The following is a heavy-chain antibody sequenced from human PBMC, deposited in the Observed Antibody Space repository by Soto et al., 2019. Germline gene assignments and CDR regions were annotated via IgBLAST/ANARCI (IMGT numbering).Heavy chain of an antibody. J-gene: IGHJ4*02. CDR1: GYTLTELS. CDR2: FDPEDGET. Sequence: ASVKVSCKVSGYTLTELSMHWVRQAPGKGLEWMGGFDPEDGETIYAQKFQGRVTMTEDTSTDTAYMELSSLRSEDTAVYYSAALDQYDCRGNTFDYWGQGTLVTVSS. CDR3: AALDQYDCRGNTFDY. D-gene: IGHD3-22*01. V-gene: IGHV1-24*01.